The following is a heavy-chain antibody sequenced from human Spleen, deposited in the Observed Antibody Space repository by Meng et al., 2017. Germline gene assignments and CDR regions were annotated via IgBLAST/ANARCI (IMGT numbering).Heavy chain of an antibody. CDR2: INHSGST. J-gene: IGHJ4*02. V-gene: IGHV4-34*01. CDR3: ARGPTTMAHDFDY. Sequence: QVPLQQCGGGMLNPSETLSLTWLVCGGSFSDYYWGWIRQPPGKGLEWIGEINHSGSTNYNPSLESRATTSVDTSQNNLSLKLSSVTAADSAVYYCARGPTTMAHDFDYWGQGTLVTVSS. CDR1: GGSFSDYY. D-gene: IGHD4-11*01.